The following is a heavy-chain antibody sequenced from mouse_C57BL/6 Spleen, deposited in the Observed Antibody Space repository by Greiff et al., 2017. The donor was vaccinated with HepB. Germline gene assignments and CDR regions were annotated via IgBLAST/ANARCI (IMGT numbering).Heavy chain of an antibody. CDR2: ISSGSSTI. V-gene: IGHV5-17*01. CDR3: ARSPYYYYGSSPWYFDV. Sequence: EVQLQQSGGGLVKPGGSLKLSCAASGFTFSDYGMHWVRQAPEKGLEWVAYISSGSSTIYYADTVKGRFTISRDNAKNTLFLQMTSLRSEDTAMYYCARSPYYYYGSSPWYFDVWGTGTTVTVSS. CDR1: GFTFSDYG. J-gene: IGHJ1*03. D-gene: IGHD1-1*01.